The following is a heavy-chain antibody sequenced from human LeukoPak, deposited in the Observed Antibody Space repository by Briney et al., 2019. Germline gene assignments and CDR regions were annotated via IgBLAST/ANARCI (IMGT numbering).Heavy chain of an antibody. CDR3: ARGQARLAWFDP. CDR2: IYHSGTT. D-gene: IGHD6-19*01. J-gene: IGHJ5*02. CDR1: GYSTSSGYY. Sequence: SETLSLTCTVSGYSTSSGYYWGWIRQPPGKGLEWIGTIYHSGTTYYNPSLKSRVTMSVDTSKNQFSLRLRSVTAADTAVYYCARGQARLAWFDPWGQGTLVTVSS. V-gene: IGHV4-38-2*02.